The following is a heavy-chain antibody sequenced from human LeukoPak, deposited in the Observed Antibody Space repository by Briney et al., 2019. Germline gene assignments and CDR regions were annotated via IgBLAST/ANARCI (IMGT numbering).Heavy chain of an antibody. CDR1: GGSISIYH. J-gene: IGHJ3*02. V-gene: IGHV4-59*01. Sequence: SETLSLPCTVWGGSISIYHWRWLRRPPGEGLVWIGYICYSGSTDDKPSLESLVTISVISTKNQFYLKLSSVTTAGTAVYYWAIGVRRWLQLGIDGFDIWGQGTMVTVSS. CDR2: ICYSGST. CDR3: AIGVRRWLQLGIDGFDI. D-gene: IGHD5-24*01.